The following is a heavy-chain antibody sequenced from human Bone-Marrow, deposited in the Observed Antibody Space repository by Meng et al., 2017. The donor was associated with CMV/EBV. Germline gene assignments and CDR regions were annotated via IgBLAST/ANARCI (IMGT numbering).Heavy chain of an antibody. CDR3: VRDPGYCSSTTCRPRLDF. CDR2: VSFDGTNR. CDR1: FTCSGYG. D-gene: IGHD2-2*01. V-gene: IGHV3-30*03. Sequence: FTCSGYGMHRVRQAPGQGLEWVAVVSFDGTNRYHADSVKGRFTISRDNSRNTVDLQMNSLRVEDRAVYYCVRDPGYCSSTTCRPRLDFWGQGTLVTVSS. J-gene: IGHJ4*02.